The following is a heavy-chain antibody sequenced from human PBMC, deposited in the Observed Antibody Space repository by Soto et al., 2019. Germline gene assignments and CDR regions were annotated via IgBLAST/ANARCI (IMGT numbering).Heavy chain of an antibody. V-gene: IGHV3-30-3*01. Sequence: QVQLVESGGGVVQPGRSLRLSCAASGFTFSSYAMHWVRQAPGKGLEWMAVMSYDGSNKYYADSVKGRFTISRDHSKNTLYLQMNSMRAEDTALYYCARDGGSYWGQGTLVIVSS. CDR1: GFTFSSYA. CDR2: MSYDGSNK. D-gene: IGHD3-16*01. CDR3: ARDGGSY. J-gene: IGHJ4*02.